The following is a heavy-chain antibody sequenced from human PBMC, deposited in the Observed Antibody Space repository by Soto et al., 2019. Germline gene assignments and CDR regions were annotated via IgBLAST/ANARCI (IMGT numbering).Heavy chain of an antibody. D-gene: IGHD1-7*01. V-gene: IGHV3-23*01. CDR1: GFTFSNYA. CDR2: ITASGDST. Sequence: PGGSLRLSCAASGFTFSNYAMSWVRQAPGRGLEWVSAITASGDSTYFADSVKGRFTISRDNAKNSLYLQMNSLRAEDTAVYYCAREAPYWNYGAPDYWGQGTLVTVSS. CDR3: AREAPYWNYGAPDY. J-gene: IGHJ4*02.